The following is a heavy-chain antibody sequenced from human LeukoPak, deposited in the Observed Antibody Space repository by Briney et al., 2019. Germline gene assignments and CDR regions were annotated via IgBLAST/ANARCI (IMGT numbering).Heavy chain of an antibody. CDR3: ARDCSGGSCYNWFDP. CDR1: GYTFISYG. D-gene: IGHD2-15*01. V-gene: IGHV1-18*01. J-gene: IGHJ5*02. CDR2: ISAYNGNT. Sequence: ASVNVSCKASGYTFISYGISWVRQAPGQGLEWMGWISAYNGNTNYAQKLQGRVTMTTDTSTSTAYMELWSLRSDDTAVYYWARDCSGGSCYNWFDPWGQGTLVTVSS.